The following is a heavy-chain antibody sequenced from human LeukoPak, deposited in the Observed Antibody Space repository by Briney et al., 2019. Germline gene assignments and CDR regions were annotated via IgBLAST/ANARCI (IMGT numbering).Heavy chain of an antibody. CDR3: AKENYDFWSGYSFDY. CDR2: IRYDGSNK. CDR1: GFRFSTYG. J-gene: IGHJ4*02. D-gene: IGHD3-3*01. Sequence: GGSLRLSCAASGFRFSTYGMHWVRQAPGKGLEWVAFIRYDGSNKYYADSVKGRFTISRDNSKNTLYLQMNSLRAEDTAVYYCAKENYDFWSGYSFDYWGQGTLVTVSS. V-gene: IGHV3-30*02.